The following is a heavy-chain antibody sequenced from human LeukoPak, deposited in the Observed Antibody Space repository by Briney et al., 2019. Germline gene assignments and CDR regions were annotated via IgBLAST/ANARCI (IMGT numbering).Heavy chain of an antibody. J-gene: IGHJ4*02. CDR2: INPNSGEA. D-gene: IGHD4-11*01. V-gene: IGHV1-2*02. Sequence: GASVKVSRKTSGYTFTDYYIHWVRQAPGQGLEWMGWINPNSGEANSAQKFQGRVTMTGDTSISTGYMELNRVTSDDTAVYYCARDRDYSNTERGFDYWGQGTLVTVSS. CDR1: GYTFTDYY. CDR3: ARDRDYSNTERGFDY.